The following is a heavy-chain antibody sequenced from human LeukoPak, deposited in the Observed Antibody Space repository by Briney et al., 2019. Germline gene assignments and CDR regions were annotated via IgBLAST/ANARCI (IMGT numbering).Heavy chain of an antibody. D-gene: IGHD3-22*01. Sequence: ASVKVSCKASGYSFTEFDINWVRQASGQGLEWMGWMNPQSGNTDYAQKFQGRVTMTRNNSISTAYMELSRLRSDDTAVYYCARGGSGYYYSLDPWGQGTLVTVSS. CDR1: GYSFTEFD. CDR3: ARGGSGYYYSLDP. CDR2: MNPQSGNT. J-gene: IGHJ5*02. V-gene: IGHV1-8*01.